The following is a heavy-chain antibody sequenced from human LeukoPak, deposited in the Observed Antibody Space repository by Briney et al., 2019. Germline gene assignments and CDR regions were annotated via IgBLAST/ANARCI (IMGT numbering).Heavy chain of an antibody. CDR3: GRASSSGYLLDY. J-gene: IGHJ4*02. V-gene: IGHV3-53*01. CDR1: GFTVSSNY. CDR2: IYSGGRT. D-gene: IGHD3-22*01. Sequence: PGGSLRLSCAASGFTVSSNYMRWVRQAPGKGLEWVSVIYSGGRTYYADCVKGRFTISRDNSKTTLYLQMNSLRAEDTAVYYCGRASSSGYLLDYWGQGTLVTVSS.